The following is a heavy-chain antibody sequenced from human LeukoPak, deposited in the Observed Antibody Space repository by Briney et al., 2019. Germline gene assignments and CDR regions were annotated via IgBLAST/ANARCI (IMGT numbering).Heavy chain of an antibody. D-gene: IGHD5-24*01. V-gene: IGHV3-66*01. CDR2: IYRGGST. CDR1: GFNVSSNY. Sequence: GGSLRLSCAASGFNVSSNYMSWVRQAPGKGLEGVSVIYRGGSTYYANSVKGRFTISRDNSKNTLYLQMNSLRAEDTAVYYCARMSGGYNFFDYWGQGTLVTVSS. J-gene: IGHJ4*02. CDR3: ARMSGGYNFFDY.